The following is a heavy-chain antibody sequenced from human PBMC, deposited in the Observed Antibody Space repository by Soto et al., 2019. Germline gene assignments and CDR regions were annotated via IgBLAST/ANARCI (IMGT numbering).Heavy chain of an antibody. V-gene: IGHV3-30-3*01. Sequence: QVQLVESGGGVVQPGRSLRLSCAASGFTFSSYAMHWVRQAPGTGLEWVAVISYEGSNKYYADSVKGRFTISRDNSKNTLYLRMNSLRTEDTAVYYCARVLGGMATVPFDYWGQGALVTVSS. CDR2: ISYEGSNK. J-gene: IGHJ4*02. CDR1: GFTFSSYA. D-gene: IGHD4-4*01. CDR3: ARVLGGMATVPFDY.